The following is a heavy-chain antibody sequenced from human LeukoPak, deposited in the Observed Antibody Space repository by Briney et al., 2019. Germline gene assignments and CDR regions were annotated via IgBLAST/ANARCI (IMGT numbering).Heavy chain of an antibody. J-gene: IGHJ4*02. CDR1: GGSISSYY. D-gene: IGHD1-26*01. CDR3: ARLATPYGQSGSDY. V-gene: IGHV4-59*08. Sequence: PSETLSLTCTVSGGSISSYYWSWIRQPPGKGREWIGYIYYSGSTNYNLSLKSRVTISVDTSKNQFSLKLSSVTAADTAVYYCARLATPYGQSGSDYWGQGTLVTVSS. CDR2: IYYSGST.